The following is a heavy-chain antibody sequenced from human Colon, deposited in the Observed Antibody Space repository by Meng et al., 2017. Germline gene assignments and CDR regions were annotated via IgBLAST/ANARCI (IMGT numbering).Heavy chain of an antibody. Sequence: LRLQQGAAGRLKPSGTLSLTCAVSVGSFSGFYWSWIRQPPGKGLEWIGEIDHFGISNYNSSLKGRLTMSVDTSKKQISLTLTSVTAADTAVYYCATGLRHGDWFDPWGPGTLVTVSS. D-gene: IGHD4-17*01. CDR2: IDHFGIS. V-gene: IGHV4-34*02. J-gene: IGHJ5*02. CDR3: ATGLRHGDWFDP. CDR1: VGSFSGFY.